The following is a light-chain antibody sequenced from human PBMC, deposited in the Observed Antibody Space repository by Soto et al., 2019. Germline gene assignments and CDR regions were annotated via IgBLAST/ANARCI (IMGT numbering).Light chain of an antibody. CDR1: SSDFGGYNY. Sequence: QSVLTQPASVSGSPGQPITISCTGTSSDFGGYNYVSWYQQHTGKAPKLMIYEVSNRPAGVSNRFSGSKSGNTASLTISGLQAEDEADYYCSSYTTSSTLVFGTGTKVTVL. V-gene: IGLV2-14*01. CDR2: EVS. J-gene: IGLJ1*01. CDR3: SSYTTSSTLV.